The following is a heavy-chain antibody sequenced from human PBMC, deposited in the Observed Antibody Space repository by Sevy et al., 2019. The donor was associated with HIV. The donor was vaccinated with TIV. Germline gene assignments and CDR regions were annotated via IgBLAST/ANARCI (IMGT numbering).Heavy chain of an antibody. CDR2: IKQDGSDK. CDR1: GFTFNNYW. J-gene: IGHJ4*02. Sequence: GGSLRLSCAASGFTFNNYWMTWVRQAPGKGLEWVANIKQDGSDKYYMESVKGRFNISRDNTKNSLYLQLNSLRAEDTAVYYCARSWDYWGQMGYWGQGTLVTVSS. V-gene: IGHV3-7*03. D-gene: IGHD7-27*01. CDR3: ARSWDYWGQMGY.